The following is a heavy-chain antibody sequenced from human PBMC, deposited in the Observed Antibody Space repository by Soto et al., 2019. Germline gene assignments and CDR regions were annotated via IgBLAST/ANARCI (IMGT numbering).Heavy chain of an antibody. D-gene: IGHD3-3*01. J-gene: IGHJ6*02. Sequence: ASVKVSCKASGYTFTSYAMHWVRQAPGQRLEWMGWINAGNGNTKYSQKFQGRVTITRDTSASTAYMELSSLRSEDAAVYYCAIALPFFDFWSGPNYYYFGMDVWGQGTTVTVSS. CDR2: INAGNGNT. CDR1: GYTFTSYA. V-gene: IGHV1-3*01. CDR3: AIALPFFDFWSGPNYYYFGMDV.